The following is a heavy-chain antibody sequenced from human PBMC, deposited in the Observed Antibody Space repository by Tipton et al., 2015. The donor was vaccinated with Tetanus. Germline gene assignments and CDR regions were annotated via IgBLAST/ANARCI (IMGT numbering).Heavy chain of an antibody. CDR3: AKAKSWINLWFGDY. Sequence: SLRLSCAASGFTFSSYTMTWVRQAPGKGLEWVSGIAGTVGSTYYADSVRGRFTVSRDNSKNTLYLQMNNLRAEDTAVYFCAKAKSWINLWFGDYWGQGVLVIASS. J-gene: IGHJ4*02. CDR1: GFTFSSYT. D-gene: IGHD3-10*01. CDR2: IAGTVGST. V-gene: IGHV3-23*01.